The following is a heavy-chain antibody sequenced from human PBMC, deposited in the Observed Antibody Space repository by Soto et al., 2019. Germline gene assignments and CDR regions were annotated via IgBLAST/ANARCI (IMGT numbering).Heavy chain of an antibody. CDR1: GFSLNTRGVG. V-gene: IGHV2-5*02. CDR3: ANQSTATSAFEV. J-gene: IGHJ3*01. D-gene: IGHD4-17*01. Sequence: QSTLKESGPTLVKPTQTLTLTCTFSGFSLNTRGVGVGWVRQSPKKALEWLTIIYWDDDKRYNPSLRSRLTITKDTSKNQVVLRMTNMDPVDTATYFCANQSTATSAFEVWGQGTMVTVSS. CDR2: IYWDDDK.